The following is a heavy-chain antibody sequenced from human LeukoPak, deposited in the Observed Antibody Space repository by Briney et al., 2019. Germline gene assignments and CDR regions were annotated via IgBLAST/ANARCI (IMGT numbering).Heavy chain of an antibody. CDR1: GGSISSYY. CDR2: INHSGST. Sequence: PSETLSLTCTVSGGSISSYYWSWIRQPPGKGLEWIGEINHSGSTNYNPSLKSRVTISVDTSKNQFSLKLSSVTAADTAVYYCARGRQLRYFDWLSGIKENWFDPWGQGTLVTVSS. CDR3: ARGRQLRYFDWLSGIKENWFDP. D-gene: IGHD3-9*01. V-gene: IGHV4-34*01. J-gene: IGHJ5*02.